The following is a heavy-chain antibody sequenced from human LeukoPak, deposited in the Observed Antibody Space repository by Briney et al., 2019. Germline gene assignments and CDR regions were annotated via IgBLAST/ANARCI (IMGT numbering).Heavy chain of an antibody. J-gene: IGHJ4*02. Sequence: PSETLSLTCTVSGGSISSYYWSWIRQPPGKGLEWIGYIYYSGSTNYNPSPKSRVTISVDTSKNQFSLKLSSVTAADTAVYYCARHSPIVVSNYFDYWGQGTLVTVSS. D-gene: IGHD3-22*01. CDR3: ARHSPIVVSNYFDY. V-gene: IGHV4-59*08. CDR1: GGSISSYY. CDR2: IYYSGST.